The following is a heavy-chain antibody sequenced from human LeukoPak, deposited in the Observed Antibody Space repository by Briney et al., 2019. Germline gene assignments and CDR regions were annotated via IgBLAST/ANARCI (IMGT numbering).Heavy chain of an antibody. CDR3: ARALYVWGSYRFDLDAFDI. CDR2: FFLKGST. CDR1: GYSITSAYY. D-gene: IGHD3-16*02. Sequence: PSETLSLTCTVSGYSITSAYYWGWIRQPPGKGLEWIGSFFLKGSTYYNPSLKSRVTISVDTSKNQFSLKLSSVTAADTAVYYCARALYVWGSYRFDLDAFDIWGQGTMVTVSS. V-gene: IGHV4-38-2*02. J-gene: IGHJ3*02.